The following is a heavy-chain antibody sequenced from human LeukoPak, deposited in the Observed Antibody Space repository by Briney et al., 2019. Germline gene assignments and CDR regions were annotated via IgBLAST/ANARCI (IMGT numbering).Heavy chain of an antibody. V-gene: IGHV1-8*03. J-gene: IGHJ4*02. D-gene: IGHD3-10*01. CDR2: MNPNSGNT. CDR1: GYTFTNYD. Sequence: GASVKVSCKASGYTFTNYDINWVRQATGQGLEWMGWMNPNSGNTGYAQKFQGRVTITRNTSISTAYMELSSLRSEDTAVYYCARGIKSITIIRGVIPDYWGQGTLVTVSP. CDR3: ARGIKSITIIRGVIPDY.